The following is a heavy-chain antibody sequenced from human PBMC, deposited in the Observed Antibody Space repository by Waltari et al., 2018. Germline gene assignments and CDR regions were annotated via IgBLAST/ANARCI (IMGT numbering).Heavy chain of an antibody. V-gene: IGHV3-48*03. CDR3: ARVGGYYYYYMDV. Sequence: EVQLVESGGGLVQPGGSLRLSCVASGFAFSSSEMHWVRQAPGKALEWVSYISTSGDSTHYADSVKGRFTISRDNAKSSLYLQMSSLRAEDTAVYYCARVGGYYYYYMDVWGKGTTVTVSS. J-gene: IGHJ6*03. CDR1: GFAFSSSE. CDR2: ISTSGDST. D-gene: IGHD3-16*01.